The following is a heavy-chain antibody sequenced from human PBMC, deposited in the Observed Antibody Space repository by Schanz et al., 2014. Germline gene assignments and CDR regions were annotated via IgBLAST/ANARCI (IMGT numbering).Heavy chain of an antibody. CDR1: GFTFDDYA. D-gene: IGHD2-2*02. CDR2: ISWNSGSI. V-gene: IGHV3-9*01. J-gene: IGHJ4*01. Sequence: EVQLVESGGGLVQPGRSLRLSCAASGFTFDDYAMHWVRQAPGKGLEWVSGISWNSGSIGYADSVKGRFTISRDNAKDSLYLQMTSLRAEDTAVYYCATQYCSGTTCYTDSWDHWGQGTLVTVSS. CDR3: ATQYCSGTTCYTDSWDH.